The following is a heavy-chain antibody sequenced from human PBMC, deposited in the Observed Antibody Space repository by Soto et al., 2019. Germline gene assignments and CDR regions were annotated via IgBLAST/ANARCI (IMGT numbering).Heavy chain of an antibody. CDR3: AKPTVATPSYFDS. CDR1: GFAFSSYV. J-gene: IGHJ4*02. D-gene: IGHD4-17*01. V-gene: IGHV3-23*01. Sequence: EVQLLESGGGLVQPGGSLRLSCAASGFAFSSYVMSWVRQAPGKGLEWVSAVSYSDGSTYYADSVKGRFAISRDNSKNTVYLQMNSLRAEDTAIYYCAKPTVATPSYFDSWGQGTLVTVSS. CDR2: VSYSDGST.